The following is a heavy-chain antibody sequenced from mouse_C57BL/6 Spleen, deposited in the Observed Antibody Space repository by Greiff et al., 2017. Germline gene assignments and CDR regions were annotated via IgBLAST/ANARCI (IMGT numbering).Heavy chain of an antibody. CDR1: GYTFTSYW. V-gene: IGHV1-69*01. Sequence: VQLQQPGAELVMPGASVKLSCKASGYTFTSYWMHWVKQRPGQGLEWIGELDPSDSYTNYNQKFKGKSTLTVDKSSSTAYMQLSSLTSEDSAVYYCAREGWFAYWGQGTLVTVSA. CDR2: LDPSDSYT. CDR3: AREGWFAY. J-gene: IGHJ3*01.